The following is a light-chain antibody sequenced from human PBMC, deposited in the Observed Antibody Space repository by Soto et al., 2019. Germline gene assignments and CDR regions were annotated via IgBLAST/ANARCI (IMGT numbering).Light chain of an antibody. Sequence: DIQMTQSPSSLSASVGDSVTITCRASQNIKTYLNWYQQKPGKAPNLLISAASSLHSGVPSRFSGSGSGTDFTLTISSLQPEDFATDYCQQSFRSPPWTFGQGTKVEIK. J-gene: IGKJ1*01. CDR1: QNIKTY. V-gene: IGKV1-39*01. CDR3: QQSFRSPPWT. CDR2: AAS.